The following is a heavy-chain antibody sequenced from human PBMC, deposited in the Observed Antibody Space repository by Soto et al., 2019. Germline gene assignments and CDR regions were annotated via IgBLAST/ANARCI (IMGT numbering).Heavy chain of an antibody. J-gene: IGHJ4*02. CDR2: ISYDGSNK. CDR1: GFTFSSYA. D-gene: IGHD2-2*02. Sequence: QVQLVESGGGVVQPGRSLRLSCAASGFTFSSYAMHWVRQAPGKGLEWVAVISYDGSNKYYADSVKGRFTISRDNSKNTLYLQMNSLRAEDTAVYYCARDVQLVYESSFLDYWGQGTLVTVSS. CDR3: ARDVQLVYESSFLDY. V-gene: IGHV3-30-3*01.